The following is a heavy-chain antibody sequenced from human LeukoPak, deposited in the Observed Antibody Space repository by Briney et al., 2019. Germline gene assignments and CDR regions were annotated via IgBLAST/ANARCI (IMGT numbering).Heavy chain of an antibody. CDR2: TYTTGTT. Sequence: PSQTLSLTCTVSGASISNTNYYWKWIPQHAGKGLQWIGRTYTTGTTDYIPSLKRRLTISMDTSNNHFSLRLNSVTAADTAVYFCARERVGETIDRGFDYWGRGILVSVSS. D-gene: IGHD1-26*01. CDR3: ARERVGETIDRGFDY. V-gene: IGHV4-61*02. CDR1: GASISNTNYY. J-gene: IGHJ4*02.